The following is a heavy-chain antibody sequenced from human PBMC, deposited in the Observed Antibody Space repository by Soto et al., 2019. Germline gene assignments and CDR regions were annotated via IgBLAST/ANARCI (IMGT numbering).Heavy chain of an antibody. D-gene: IGHD1-26*01. CDR1: GFTFSDHA. Sequence: GSSMGLSCAAAGFTFSDHAMDWGRQATGKGPEWVTLISHDGTYRYYADSVRGRFTISRDNAKNSVYLQMNSLRAEDTDIYYCARDSSALWEPDQYFQHWGQRTLVTVSS. CDR2: ISHDGTYR. V-gene: IGHV3-21*01. CDR3: ARDSSALWEPDQYFQH. J-gene: IGHJ1*01.